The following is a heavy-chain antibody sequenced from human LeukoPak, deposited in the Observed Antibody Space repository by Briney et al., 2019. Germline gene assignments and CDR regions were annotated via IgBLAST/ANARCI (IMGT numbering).Heavy chain of an antibody. V-gene: IGHV3-23*01. D-gene: IGHD2-15*01. Sequence: GGSLRLSCAASGFTFTSYSMNWVRQAPGKGLEWVSTISGGGGSTYYADSVKGRFTISRDNSKNSLYLQMNSLRAEDTAVYYCARARYCSGGSCYSGGYFDYWGQGTLVTVSS. CDR2: ISGGGGST. CDR1: GFTFTSYS. J-gene: IGHJ4*02. CDR3: ARARYCSGGSCYSGGYFDY.